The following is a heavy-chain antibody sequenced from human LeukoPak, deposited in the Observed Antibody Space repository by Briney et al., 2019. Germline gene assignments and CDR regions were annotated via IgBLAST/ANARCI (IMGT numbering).Heavy chain of an antibody. CDR1: VFPVSFYY. CDR3: ARDDRKVGSGLDL. J-gene: IGHJ5*02. CDR2: IYSALLT. D-gene: IGHD3-3*01. V-gene: IGHV3-53*01. Sequence: GGPLRLSCAVSVFPVSFYYMTGVPQARGKGLECLSIIYSALLTYYTDSVQGRFTISGDQSRNSVFLHLNSLRHEDTAVYYCARDDRKVGSGLDLWGLGTLVTVSS.